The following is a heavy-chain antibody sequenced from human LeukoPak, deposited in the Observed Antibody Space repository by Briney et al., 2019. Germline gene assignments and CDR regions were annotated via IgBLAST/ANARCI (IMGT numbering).Heavy chain of an antibody. CDR2: MNPNSGGA. V-gene: IGHV1-2*02. CDR3: ARDLPKTGYVGALDI. Sequence: ASVKASCKASGYTFTDYYILWVRQAPGQGLEWMGWMNPNSGGAHYAQKFQGRVTMTRDTSISTAYMELRSLTSDDTAVYFCARDLPKTGYVGALDIWGQGTMVTVSS. J-gene: IGHJ3*02. CDR1: GYTFTDYY. D-gene: IGHD5-12*01.